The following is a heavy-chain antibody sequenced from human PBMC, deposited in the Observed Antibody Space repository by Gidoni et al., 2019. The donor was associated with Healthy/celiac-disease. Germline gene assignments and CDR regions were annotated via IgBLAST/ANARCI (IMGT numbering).Heavy chain of an antibody. D-gene: IGHD6-13*01. J-gene: IGHJ6*03. CDR3: ARSSRGNYYYYYMDV. CDR1: GGTFSSYA. CDR2: IIPILGIA. V-gene: IGHV1-69*04. Sequence: QVQLVQSGAEVKKPGSSVKVSCKASGGTFSSYAISCVRQAPGQGLEWMGRIIPILGIANYAQKFQGRVTITADKSTSTAYMELSSLRSEDTAVYYCARSSRGNYYYYYMDVWGKGTTVTVSS.